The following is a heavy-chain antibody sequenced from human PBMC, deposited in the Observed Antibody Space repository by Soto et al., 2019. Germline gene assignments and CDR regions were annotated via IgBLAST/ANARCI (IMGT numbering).Heavy chain of an antibody. CDR1: GDSVSSNGAC. Sequence: SQTLSLTCVLSGDSVSSNGACWNWIRQSPSSGLQWLGRIYYRSKCFHDYAASVESRMAINPVTSRNQFSLQLNYVTPEDTAVYYCARVHCSSGTCLDGLDFWGEGPTVIVSS. J-gene: IGHJ6*04. D-gene: IGHD2-15*01. CDR3: ARVHCSSGTCLDGLDF. V-gene: IGHV6-1*01. CDR2: IYYRSKCFH.